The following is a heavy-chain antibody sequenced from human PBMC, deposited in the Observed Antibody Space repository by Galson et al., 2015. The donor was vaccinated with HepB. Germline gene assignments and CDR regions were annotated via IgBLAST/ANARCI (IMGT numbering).Heavy chain of an antibody. CDR3: ARGIVVVVAATPGSSWFDP. V-gene: IGHV3-48*01. D-gene: IGHD2-15*01. J-gene: IGHJ5*02. CDR1: GFTFNNYS. Sequence: SLRLSCAASGFTFNNYSMNWVRQAPGKGLEWVSYISSSSSTIYYADSVKGRFTISRDNAKNSLYLQMNSLRAEDTAVYYCARGIVVVVAATPGSSWFDPWGHGTLVTGSS. CDR2: ISSSSSTI.